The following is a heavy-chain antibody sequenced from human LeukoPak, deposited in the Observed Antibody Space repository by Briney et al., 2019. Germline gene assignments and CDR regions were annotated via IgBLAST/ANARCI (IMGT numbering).Heavy chain of an antibody. V-gene: IGHV3-9*01. J-gene: IGHJ4*02. Sequence: PGRSLRLSCAASGFTFDDYAMHWVRQAPGKGLEWVSGISWNSGSIGHADSVKGRFTISRDNAKNSLYLQMNSLRAEDTALYYCAKDIAEIAVAYDYWGQGTLVTVSS. CDR3: AKDIAEIAVAYDY. D-gene: IGHD6-19*01. CDR1: GFTFDDYA. CDR2: ISWNSGSI.